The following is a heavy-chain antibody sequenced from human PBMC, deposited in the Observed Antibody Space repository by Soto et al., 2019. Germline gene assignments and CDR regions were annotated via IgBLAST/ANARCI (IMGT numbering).Heavy chain of an antibody. CDR2: ISSSSSTI. Sequence: EVQLVESGGGLVQPGGSLRLSCAASGFTFSSYSMNWVRQAPGKGLGWVSYISSSSSTIYYADSVKGRFTISRDNATNSLYLPMNSMRDEDTAVYFWARVGGSLIWFDPWGQGTLVTVSS. V-gene: IGHV3-48*02. J-gene: IGHJ5*02. CDR3: ARVGGSLIWFDP. D-gene: IGHD1-26*01. CDR1: GFTFSSYS.